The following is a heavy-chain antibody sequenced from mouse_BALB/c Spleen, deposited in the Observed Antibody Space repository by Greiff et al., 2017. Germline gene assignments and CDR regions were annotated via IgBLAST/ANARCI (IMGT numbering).Heavy chain of an antibody. CDR2: IRNKANGYTT. J-gene: IGHJ2*01. Sequence: EVMLVESGGGLVQPGGSLRLSCATSGFTFTDYYMSWVRQPPGKALEWLGFIRNKANGYTTEYSASVKGRFTISRDNSQSILYLQMNTLRAEDSATYYCARDYYGSSYVVFDNWGQGTTLTVSS. CDR1: GFTFTDYY. CDR3: ARDYYGSSYVVFDN. V-gene: IGHV7-3*02. D-gene: IGHD1-1*01.